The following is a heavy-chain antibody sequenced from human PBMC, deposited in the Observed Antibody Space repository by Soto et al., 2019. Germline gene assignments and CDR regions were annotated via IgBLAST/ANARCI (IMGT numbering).Heavy chain of an antibody. CDR1: GFTFSSYS. CDR3: ERASWEDYYDSSGYAFDI. Sequence: EVQLVESGGGLVQPGGSLRLSCAASGFTFSSYSMNWVRQAPGKGLEWVSYISSSSSTIYYADSVKGRFTISRDNAKNSLYLQMNSLRAEDTAVYYCERASWEDYYDSSGYAFDIWGQGTMVTVSS. J-gene: IGHJ3*02. CDR2: ISSSSSTI. D-gene: IGHD3-22*01. V-gene: IGHV3-48*01.